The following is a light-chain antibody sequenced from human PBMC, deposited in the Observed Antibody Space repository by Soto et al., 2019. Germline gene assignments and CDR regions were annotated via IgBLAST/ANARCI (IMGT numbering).Light chain of an antibody. CDR3: QQYGSSPVT. Sequence: EIVLTQSPGTLSLSPGERATLSCRASQSVSSSYLAWDQQKPGQAPRLLIYGAYSRATGIPDRFSGSGSGTDFTLTISRLEPEDFVVYYCQQYGSSPVTFGQGTKVEIK. J-gene: IGKJ1*01. CDR1: QSVSSSY. V-gene: IGKV3-20*01. CDR2: GAY.